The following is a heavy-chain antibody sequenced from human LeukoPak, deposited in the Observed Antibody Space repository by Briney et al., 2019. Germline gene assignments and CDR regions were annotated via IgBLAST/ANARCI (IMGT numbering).Heavy chain of an antibody. Sequence: GGSLRLSCAASGFTFSSYWMSWVRQAPGKGLEWVAVIWYDGSNKYYADSVKGRFTISRDNSKNTLYLQMNSLRAEDTAVYYCARDLLARSGHDLLGYWGQGTLVTVSS. D-gene: IGHD3-3*01. V-gene: IGHV3-33*08. CDR3: ARDLLARSGHDLLGY. CDR2: IWYDGSNK. CDR1: GFTFSSYW. J-gene: IGHJ4*02.